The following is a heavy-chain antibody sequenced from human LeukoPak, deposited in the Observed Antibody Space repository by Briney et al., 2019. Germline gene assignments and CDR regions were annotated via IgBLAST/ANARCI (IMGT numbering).Heavy chain of an antibody. CDR3: AKGVRITMVRGAFDI. J-gene: IGHJ3*02. CDR1: GFTFDDYA. Sequence: PGGSLRLSCAASGFTFDDYAMHWVRQAPGKGLEWVSGISWNSGSLAYADSVQGRFTISRDNAKNSLYLQMNSLRTEDTALYYCAKGVRITMVRGAFDIWGQGTMVTVSS. V-gene: IGHV3-9*01. D-gene: IGHD3-10*01. CDR2: ISWNSGSL.